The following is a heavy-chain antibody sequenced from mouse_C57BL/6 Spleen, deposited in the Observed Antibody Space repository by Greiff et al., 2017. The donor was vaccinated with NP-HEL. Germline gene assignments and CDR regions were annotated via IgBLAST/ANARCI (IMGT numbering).Heavy chain of an antibody. D-gene: IGHD4-1*01. Sequence: EVQLQESGPGLVKPSQSLSLTCSVTGYSITSGYYWNWIRQFPGNKLEWMGYISYDGSNNYNPSLKNRISITRDTSKNQFFLKLNSVTTEDTATYYCAGNWDLDYWGQGTTLTVSS. CDR2: ISYDGSN. J-gene: IGHJ2*01. CDR3: AGNWDLDY. V-gene: IGHV3-6*01. CDR1: GYSITSGYY.